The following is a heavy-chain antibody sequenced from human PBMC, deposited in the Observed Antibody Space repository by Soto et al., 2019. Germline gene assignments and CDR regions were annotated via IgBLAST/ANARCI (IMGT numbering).Heavy chain of an antibody. CDR1: AYTFTSYG. V-gene: IGHV1-18*01. CDR2: IAAYNGNT. Sequence: ASVKVSCKASAYTFTSYGISWVRQAPGQGLEWMGWIAAYNGNTNYAQKLQGRVTMTTDTSTSTAYMELRSLRSDDTAVYYCARSIAAPSTGDFDYWGQGTLVTVSS. J-gene: IGHJ4*02. D-gene: IGHD6-13*01. CDR3: ARSIAAPSTGDFDY.